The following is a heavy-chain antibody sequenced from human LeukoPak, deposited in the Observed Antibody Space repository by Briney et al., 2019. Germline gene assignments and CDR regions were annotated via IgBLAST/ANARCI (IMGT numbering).Heavy chain of an antibody. J-gene: IGHJ4*02. D-gene: IGHD3-3*01. CDR3: ARDHDFWSGYPFDY. Sequence: ASVRVSCKASGYTFTSYGISWVRQAPGQGLEWMGWISAYNGNTNYAQKLQGRVTMTTDTSTSTAYMELRSLRSDDTAVYYCARDHDFWSGYPFDYWGQGTLVTVSS. V-gene: IGHV1-18*01. CDR2: ISAYNGNT. CDR1: GYTFTSYG.